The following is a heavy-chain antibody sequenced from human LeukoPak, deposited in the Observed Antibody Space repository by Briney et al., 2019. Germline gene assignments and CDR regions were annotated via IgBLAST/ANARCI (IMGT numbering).Heavy chain of an antibody. V-gene: IGHV3-20*04. Sequence: GGSLRLSCVASGFTFSSYWMSWVRQAPGKGLEWVSGINWNGGSTGYADSVKGRFTISRDNAKNSLYLQMNSLRAEDTALYYCARGGGSDYYYPPFYWGQGTLVTVSS. CDR3: ARGGGSDYYYPPFY. CDR1: GFTFSSYW. CDR2: INWNGGST. D-gene: IGHD3-22*01. J-gene: IGHJ4*02.